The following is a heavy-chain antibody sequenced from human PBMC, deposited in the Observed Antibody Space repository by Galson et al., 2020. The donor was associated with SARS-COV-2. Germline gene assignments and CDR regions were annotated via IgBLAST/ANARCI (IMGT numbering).Heavy chain of an antibody. D-gene: IGHD2-2*01. J-gene: IGHJ6*03. CDR3: ARAMWGRSSSYVSDYYYYYMDV. Sequence: KISCKASGGTFSSYAISWVRQAPGQGLEWMGGSIPIFGTANYAQTFQGRVTITADESTSTAYMELSSLRSEDTAVYYCARAMWGRSSSYVSDYYYYYMDVWGKGTTVTISS. CDR2: SIPIFGTA. V-gene: IGHV1-69*01. CDR1: GGTFSSYA.